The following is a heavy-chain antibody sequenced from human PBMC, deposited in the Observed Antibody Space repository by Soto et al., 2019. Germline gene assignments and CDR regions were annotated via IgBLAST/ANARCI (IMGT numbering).Heavy chain of an antibody. CDR3: ARAKMTTVDY. CDR1: GGSISSGGYS. D-gene: IGHD4-17*01. CDR2: IYHSGST. J-gene: IGHJ4*02. V-gene: IGHV4-30-2*01. Sequence: SETLSLTFAVSGGSISSGGYSWSCIRQPPGKGLEWIGYIYHSGSTYYNPSLKSRVTISVDRSKNQFSLKLSSVNEADTAVYYCARAKMTTVDYWGQGTLVTV.